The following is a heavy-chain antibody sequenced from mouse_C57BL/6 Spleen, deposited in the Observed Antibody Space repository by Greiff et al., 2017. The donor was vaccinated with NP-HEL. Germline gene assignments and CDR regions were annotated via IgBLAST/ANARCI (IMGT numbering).Heavy chain of an antibody. D-gene: IGHD4-1*01. CDR1: GFTFSDYG. Sequence: EVKLVESGGGLVKPGGSLKLSCAASGFTFSDYGMHWVRQAPEKGLEWVAYISSGSSTIYYVDTVKGRFTISRDNAKNTLFLQMTSLRSEDTAMYYCARPFNWAWFAYWGQGTLVTVSA. CDR3: ARPFNWAWFAY. CDR2: ISSGSSTI. V-gene: IGHV5-17*01. J-gene: IGHJ3*01.